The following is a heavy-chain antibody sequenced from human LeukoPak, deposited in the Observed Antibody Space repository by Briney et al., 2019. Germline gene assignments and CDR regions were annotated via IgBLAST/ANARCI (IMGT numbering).Heavy chain of an antibody. CDR3: ANSLLYDSSGYYY. V-gene: IGHV3-30*18. CDR1: GFTFSSYG. CDR2: ISYDGSNK. J-gene: IGHJ4*02. D-gene: IGHD3-22*01. Sequence: PGGSPRLSCAASGFTFSSYGMHWVRQAPGKGLEWVAVISYDGSNKYYADSVKGRFTISRDNSKNTLYLQMNSLRAEDTAVYYCANSLLYDSSGYYYWGQGTLVTVSS.